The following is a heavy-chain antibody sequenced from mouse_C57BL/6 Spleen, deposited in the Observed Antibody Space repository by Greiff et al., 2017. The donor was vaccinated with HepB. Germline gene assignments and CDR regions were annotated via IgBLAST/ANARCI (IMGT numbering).Heavy chain of an antibody. V-gene: IGHV1-52*01. CDR1: GYTFTSYW. D-gene: IGHD4-1*01. CDR2: IDPSDSET. J-gene: IGHJ3*01. CDR3: ARGGDWDSWFAY. Sequence: VQLQQPGAELVRPGSSVKLSCKASGYTFTSYWMHWVKQRPIQGLEWIGNIDPSDSETHYNQKFKDKATLTVDKSSSTAYMQLSSLTSEDSAVYYCARGGDWDSWFAYWGQGTLVTVSA.